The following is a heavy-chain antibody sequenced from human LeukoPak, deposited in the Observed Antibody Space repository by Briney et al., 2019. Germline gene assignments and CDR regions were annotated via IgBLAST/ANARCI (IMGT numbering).Heavy chain of an antibody. Sequence: PGGSLRLSCAASGFTFSTYWMHWVCHAPGKGLVWVSRINNDGSTTTYADSVKGRFTISRDNAKNTLYLQMNSLRAEDTAVYYCATIATPQDYWGQGTLVTVSS. CDR3: ATIATPQDY. J-gene: IGHJ4*02. CDR1: GFTFSTYW. D-gene: IGHD2-21*01. V-gene: IGHV3-74*01. CDR2: INNDGSTT.